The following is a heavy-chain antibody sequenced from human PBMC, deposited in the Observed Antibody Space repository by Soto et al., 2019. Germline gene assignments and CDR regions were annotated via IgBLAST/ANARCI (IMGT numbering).Heavy chain of an antibody. J-gene: IGHJ2*01. V-gene: IGHV1-69*08. Sequence: QDQLVQSGAEVKKPGSSVKVSCKASGGTFSSHTFSWVRQAPGQGLEWMGRIIPALGTATYAQKFQGRVTITADESATTVYMELNSLRSEDTAVYYCASPDFGDYWYFDLWGCGTLVSVSS. CDR3: ASPDFGDYWYFDL. CDR1: GGTFSSHT. CDR2: IIPALGTA. D-gene: IGHD4-17*01.